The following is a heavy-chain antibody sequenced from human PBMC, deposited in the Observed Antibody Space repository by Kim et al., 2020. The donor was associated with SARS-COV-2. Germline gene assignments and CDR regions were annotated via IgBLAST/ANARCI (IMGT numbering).Heavy chain of an antibody. D-gene: IGHD6-13*01. Sequence: GGSLRLSYAATGFTFSDYAMTWVRQAPGKGLEWVSGISGSGGSTFYADSVKGRFTISRDNPKNTLFLQMNSLRAGDTAVYYCAKGAAAGYWYFDLWGRGTLVTISS. J-gene: IGHJ2*01. CDR3: AKGAAAGYWYFDL. V-gene: IGHV3-23*01. CDR2: ISGSGGST. CDR1: GFTFSDYA.